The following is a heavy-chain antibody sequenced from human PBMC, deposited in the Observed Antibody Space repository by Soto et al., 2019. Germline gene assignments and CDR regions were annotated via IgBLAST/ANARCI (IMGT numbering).Heavy chain of an antibody. D-gene: IGHD6-19*01. CDR2: IYHGGDA. J-gene: IGHJ6*02. CDR3: ARDFTDSSGPTLGMGV. Sequence: SETLSLTCAVSGGSISGDGYSWSWMRQPPGKGRELIGYIYHGGDAYYNPSLKRRVTISVDTSKSQFSLKLSSVTAADTAVYYCARDFTDSSGPTLGMGVWGQGTTVT. V-gene: IGHV4-31*11. CDR1: GGSISGDGYS.